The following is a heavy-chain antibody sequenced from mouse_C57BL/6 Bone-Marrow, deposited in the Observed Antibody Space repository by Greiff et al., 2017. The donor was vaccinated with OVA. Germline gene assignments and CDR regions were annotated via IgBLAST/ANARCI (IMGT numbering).Heavy chain of an antibody. CDR1: GYTFTDYY. D-gene: IGHD2-3*01. CDR2: INPYNGGT. Sequence: VQLQQSGPVLVKPGASVKMSCKASGYTFTDYYMNWVKQSHGKSLEWIGVINPYNGGTSYNQKFKGKATLTVDKSSSTAYMELNSLTSEDSAVYYCARQGYYPGFAYWGQGTLVTVSA. J-gene: IGHJ3*01. CDR3: ARQGYYPGFAY. V-gene: IGHV1-19*01.